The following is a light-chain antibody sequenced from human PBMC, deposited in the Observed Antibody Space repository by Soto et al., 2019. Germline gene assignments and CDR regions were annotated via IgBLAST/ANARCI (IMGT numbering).Light chain of an antibody. J-gene: IGLJ3*02. Sequence: QSVLTQPASVSGSPGQSITISCTGTSSDVGSYNLVSWYQQHPGKAPKLMIYEVSKRPSGVSNRFSGSKSGNTASLTISGLQAEDEADDYCCSYAGSSRVFGGGTKVTVL. CDR3: CSYAGSSRV. CDR2: EVS. V-gene: IGLV2-23*02. CDR1: SSDVGSYNL.